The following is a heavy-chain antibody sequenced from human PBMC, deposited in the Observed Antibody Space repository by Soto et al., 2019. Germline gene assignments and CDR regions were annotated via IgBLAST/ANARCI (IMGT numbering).Heavy chain of an antibody. CDR3: ARDFRRTGAYRFDF. CDR1: GFTFSTYS. Sequence: EVQLVESGGGLVKAGGSLRLSCAASGFTFSTYSMNWVRQAPGKGLEWVSTISIRNYIYYADSVKGRFTISRDDAKNSVYLQMNSLRGEDTAVYYCARDFRRTGAYRFDFWGRGTMVTVSS. J-gene: IGHJ3*01. V-gene: IGHV3-21*01. CDR2: ISIRNYI. D-gene: IGHD7-27*01.